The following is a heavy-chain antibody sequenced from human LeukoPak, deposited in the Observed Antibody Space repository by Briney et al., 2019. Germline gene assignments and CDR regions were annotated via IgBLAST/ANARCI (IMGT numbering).Heavy chain of an antibody. CDR1: GFTFSSYS. V-gene: IGHV3-21*01. Sequence: GGSLRLSCAASGFTFSSYSMNWVRQAPGKGLEWVSSISSSSSYIYYADSVKGRFTISRDNAKNSLYLQMNSPRAEDTAVYYCARDQQFYSSSGFDYWGQGTLVTVSS. CDR2: ISSSSSYI. J-gene: IGHJ4*02. D-gene: IGHD6-6*01. CDR3: ARDQQFYSSSGFDY.